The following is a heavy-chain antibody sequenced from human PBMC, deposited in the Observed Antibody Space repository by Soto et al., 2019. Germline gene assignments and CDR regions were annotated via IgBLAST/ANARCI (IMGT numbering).Heavy chain of an antibody. V-gene: IGHV4-30-2*01. Sequence: QLQLQESGSGLVKPSQTLSLTCAVSGGSISSGGYSWSWIRQPPGKGLEWIGYIYHSGSTYYNPSLKSRVTLSVDRSKNQFSLKLSSVTAADTAVYYCASWRGYGAFDIWGQGTMVTVSS. CDR3: ASWRGYGAFDI. CDR2: IYHSGST. J-gene: IGHJ3*02. D-gene: IGHD3-3*01. CDR1: GGSISSGGYS.